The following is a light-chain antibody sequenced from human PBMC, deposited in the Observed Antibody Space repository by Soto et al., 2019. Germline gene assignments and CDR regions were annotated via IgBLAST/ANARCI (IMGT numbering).Light chain of an antibody. CDR2: GNS. CDR3: QSYDNSLRVSV. V-gene: IGLV1-40*01. Sequence: QSVLTQPPSVSGAPGQTVTISCAGSSSNIGAGYEIHWYQQIPGAVPKLLIYGNSNRPSGVPDRFFGSKSDTSASLAITGLQAEDEADYDCQSYDNSLRVSVFGGGTKLTVL. J-gene: IGLJ2*01. CDR1: SSNIGAGYE.